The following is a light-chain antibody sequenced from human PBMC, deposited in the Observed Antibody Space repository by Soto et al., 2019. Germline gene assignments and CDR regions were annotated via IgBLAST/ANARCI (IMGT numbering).Light chain of an antibody. Sequence: QSVLTRPPSASGTPGQGVNISCSGSNSNIGSHAVNWYQQLPGMAPRLLIYNTNRRHPGVPDRFSASKSGMSASLAISGLQVDDEADYFCATWDDSLNGVLFGGGTKLTVL. CDR1: NSNIGSHA. J-gene: IGLJ3*02. CDR2: NTN. CDR3: ATWDDSLNGVL. V-gene: IGLV1-44*01.